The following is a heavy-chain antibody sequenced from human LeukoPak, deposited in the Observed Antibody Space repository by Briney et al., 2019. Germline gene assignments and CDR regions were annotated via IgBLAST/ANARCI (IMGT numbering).Heavy chain of an antibody. CDR1: GGTFSNDA. D-gene: IGHD3/OR15-3a*01. V-gene: IGHV1-69*11. J-gene: IGHJ4*02. Sequence: GASVKVSCKASGGTFSNDAVSWVRQAPGEGLKWMGRVIPFLGTTNYAHNFHGRVTINADQDTQTAYMELRSLRSEDTAVYFCARGPSSDLRTGFFFGYFHDWGQGTLITVSS. CDR3: ARGPSSDLRTGFFFGYFHD. CDR2: VIPFLGTT.